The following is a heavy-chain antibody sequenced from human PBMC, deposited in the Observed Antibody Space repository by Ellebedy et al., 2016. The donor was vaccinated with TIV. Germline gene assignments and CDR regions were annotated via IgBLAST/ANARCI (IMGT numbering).Heavy chain of an antibody. CDR1: EFTFSTYS. Sequence: GGSLRLSCAASEFTFSTYSMAWVRQAPGKGLEWVSYMSSSTGDKYYADSVKGRFTISRVNAENSLYLQMNSLRDEDTAVYYCAREGRDGYNPYFDFWGQGILVTVSP. CDR3: AREGRDGYNPYFDF. J-gene: IGHJ4*02. V-gene: IGHV3-48*02. D-gene: IGHD5-24*01. CDR2: MSSSTGDK.